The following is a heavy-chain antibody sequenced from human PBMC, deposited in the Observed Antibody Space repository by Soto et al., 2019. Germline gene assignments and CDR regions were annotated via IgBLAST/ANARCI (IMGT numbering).Heavy chain of an antibody. CDR3: ARDITMIVVAQSYKTNRVTPFDY. D-gene: IGHD3-22*01. CDR2: ISSSSSYI. J-gene: IGHJ4*02. CDR1: GFTFSSYS. V-gene: IGHV3-21*01. Sequence: GGSLRLSCAASGFTFSSYSMNWVRQAPGKGLEWVSSISSSSSYIYYADSVKGRFTISRDNAKNSLYLQMNSLRAEDTAVYYCARDITMIVVAQSYKTNRVTPFDYWGQGTLVTVSS.